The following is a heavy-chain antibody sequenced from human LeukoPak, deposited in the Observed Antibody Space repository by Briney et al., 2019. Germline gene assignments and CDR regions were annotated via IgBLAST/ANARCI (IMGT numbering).Heavy chain of an antibody. D-gene: IGHD4-17*01. J-gene: IGHJ4*02. CDR2: ISNDENNK. CDR1: GFSFSSYA. CDR3: VLGDYGVLFDY. V-gene: IGHV3-30*09. Sequence: GGSLSLTCAASGFSFSSYARRCVRQAPGKGLEWVAAISNDENNKYYADSVKGRFAISRDNSNNTLYLQMNSLRPEDTAVYYCVLGDYGVLFDYRRRRSLVTVSS.